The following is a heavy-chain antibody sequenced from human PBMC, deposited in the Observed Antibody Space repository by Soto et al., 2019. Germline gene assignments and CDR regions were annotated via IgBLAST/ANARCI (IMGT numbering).Heavy chain of an antibody. V-gene: IGHV4-34*01. CDR2: MSHSGGT. J-gene: IGHJ3*02. D-gene: IGHD1-1*01. CDR3: AGVERGTATTVVDAFDI. Sequence: QVQLQQWGAGLLKPSETLSLTCAVYGGSVSGANYYWSWIRQPPGKGLEWIGEMSHSGGTHFNPSLKSRVTISVDTSTNQFSLKMRSVTAADTALYYCAGVERGTATTVVDAFDIWGPGTMVTVSS. CDR1: GGSVSGANYY.